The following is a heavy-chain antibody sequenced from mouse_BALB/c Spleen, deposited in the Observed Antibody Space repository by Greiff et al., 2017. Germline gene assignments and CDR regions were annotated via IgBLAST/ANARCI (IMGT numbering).Heavy chain of an antibody. Sequence: EVKLMESGPGLVKPSQSLSLTCSVTGYSITSGYYWNWIRQFPGNKLEWMGYISYDGSNNYNPSLKNRISITRDTSKNQFFLKLNSVTTEDTATYYCASGNYYPMDYWGQGTSVTVSS. D-gene: IGHD2-1*01. CDR2: ISYDGSN. CDR1: GYSITSGYY. V-gene: IGHV3-6*02. CDR3: ASGNYYPMDY. J-gene: IGHJ4*01.